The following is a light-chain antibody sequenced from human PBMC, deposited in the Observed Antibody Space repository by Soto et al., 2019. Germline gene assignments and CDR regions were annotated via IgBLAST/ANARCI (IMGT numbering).Light chain of an antibody. CDR1: QSVDSRY. CDR3: QQYGNSLT. J-gene: IGKJ4*01. V-gene: IGKV3D-20*01. CDR2: DAS. Sequence: EIVLTQSTATLSLSPGERATLSCGASQSVDSRYLAWYQQRPGLAPRLLIYDASRRATGIPDRFSGSGSGTDFTLTISGLEPEDFAVYYCQQYGNSLTFGGGTKVEIK.